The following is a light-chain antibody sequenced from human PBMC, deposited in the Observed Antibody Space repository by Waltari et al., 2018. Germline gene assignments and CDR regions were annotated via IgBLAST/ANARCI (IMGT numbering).Light chain of an antibody. CDR3: CSFAGSTTWV. V-gene: IGLV2-23*02. J-gene: IGLJ3*02. Sequence: QSALTQPASVSGSPGQSITISCTGTLSDIGTYHLVSWYRQLPGQAPQLIIYEVTKRPSGFSHRFSASKSGNAASLTISGLQAEDEADYYCCSFAGSTTWVFGGGTTVTVL. CDR1: LSDIGTYHL. CDR2: EVT.